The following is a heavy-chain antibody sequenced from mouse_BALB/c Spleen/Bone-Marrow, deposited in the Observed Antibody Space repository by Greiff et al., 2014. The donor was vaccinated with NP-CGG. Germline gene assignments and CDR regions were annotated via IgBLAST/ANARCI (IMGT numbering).Heavy chain of an antibody. Sequence: DVKLQESGGSLVQPGGSLKLSCAASGFDFSRYWMTWVRQAPGKGLEWIGEINPDSSTINYTPSLKDKFIISRDNAKNTLYLQMSKVRSEDTALYYCAGNGYYGWIAYWGQGTLVTVSA. D-gene: IGHD2-3*01. CDR3: AGNGYYGWIAY. J-gene: IGHJ3*01. CDR2: INPDSSTI. CDR1: GFDFSRYW. V-gene: IGHV4-1*02.